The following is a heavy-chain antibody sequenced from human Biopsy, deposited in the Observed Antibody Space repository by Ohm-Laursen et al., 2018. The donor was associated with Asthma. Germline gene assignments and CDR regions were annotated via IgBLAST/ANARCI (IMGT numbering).Heavy chain of an antibody. D-gene: IGHD3-16*02. Sequence: SLRLSCAASGFTFSSYAMHWVRQAPGKGLEWVAVISNDGSNKYYADSVKGRFTISRDNSKNTLHLQMNSLRAEDTAVYYCARDLHPTNHLGELSEGFDYWGQGTLVTVSS. CDR3: ARDLHPTNHLGELSEGFDY. V-gene: IGHV3-30-3*01. CDR2: ISNDGSNK. CDR1: GFTFSSYA. J-gene: IGHJ4*02.